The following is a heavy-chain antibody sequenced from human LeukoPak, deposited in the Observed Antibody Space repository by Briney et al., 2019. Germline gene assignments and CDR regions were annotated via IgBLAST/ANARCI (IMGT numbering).Heavy chain of an antibody. CDR3: ARGNSGHDDY. CDR2: INSSGGST. D-gene: IGHD5-12*01. CDR1: GYTITGYY. Sequence: ASVKVSCQASGYTITGYYIHWVRQAPGQGLEWMGIINSSGGSTSYAQKFQGRVTMTRDTSTSTVYMELSSLRSEDTAVYYCARGNSGHDDYWGQGTLVTVSS. J-gene: IGHJ4*02. V-gene: IGHV1-46*01.